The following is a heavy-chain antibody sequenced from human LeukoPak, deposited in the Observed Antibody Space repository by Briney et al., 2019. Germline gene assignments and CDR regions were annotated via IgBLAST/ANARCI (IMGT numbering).Heavy chain of an antibody. CDR2: IYTSGST. Sequence: SETLSLTCTVSGGSISSYYWSWIRQPAGKGLEWIGRIYTSGSTNYNPSLKSRVTMSVDTSKNQFSLKLSSVTAADTAVYYCARDSYYYDSGGYSMDAFDIWGQGTMVTVSS. D-gene: IGHD3-22*01. V-gene: IGHV4-4*07. J-gene: IGHJ3*02. CDR1: GGSISSYY. CDR3: ARDSYYYDSGGYSMDAFDI.